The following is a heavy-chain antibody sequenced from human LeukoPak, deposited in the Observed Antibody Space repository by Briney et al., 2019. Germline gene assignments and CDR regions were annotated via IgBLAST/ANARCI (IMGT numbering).Heavy chain of an antibody. V-gene: IGHV1-69*04. CDR2: IIPILGIA. Sequence: SVKVSCKASGGTFSSYAISWVRQAPGQGLEWMGRIIPILGIANYAQKFQSRVTITADKSTSTAYLELSSLRSEDTAVYYCARRGSRALDYGDYQFDYWGQGTLVTVSS. CDR1: GGTFSSYA. CDR3: ARRGSRALDYGDYQFDY. J-gene: IGHJ4*02. D-gene: IGHD4-17*01.